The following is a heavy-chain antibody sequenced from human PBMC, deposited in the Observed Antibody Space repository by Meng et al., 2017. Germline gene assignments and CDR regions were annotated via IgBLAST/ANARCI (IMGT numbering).Heavy chain of an antibody. CDR2: IIPIFGTA. J-gene: IGHJ5*02. CDR3: ARDYGDYAWIAKRWFDP. Sequence: QVRLGQAGAEVKKPGASVKVSCKASGGTCSSYAISWVRQAPGQGLEWMGGIIPIFGTANYAQKFQGRVTITADESTSTAYMELSSLRSEDTAVYYCARDYGDYAWIAKRWFDPWGQGTLVTVSS. V-gene: IGHV1-69*01. D-gene: IGHD4-17*01. CDR1: GGTCSSYA.